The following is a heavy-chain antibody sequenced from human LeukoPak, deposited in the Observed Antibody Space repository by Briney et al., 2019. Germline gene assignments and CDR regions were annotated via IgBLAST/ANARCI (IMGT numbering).Heavy chain of an antibody. Sequence: GGSLRLSCAASGFTVSSNYMSWVRQAPGKGLEWVSVIYSGGSTYYADSVKGRFTISRHNSKNTLYLQMNSLRAEDTAVYYCAKWSYTALGSVADWGQGTLVSVS. J-gene: IGHJ4*02. V-gene: IGHV3-53*04. D-gene: IGHD3-10*01. CDR1: GFTVSSNY. CDR3: AKWSYTALGSVAD. CDR2: IYSGGST.